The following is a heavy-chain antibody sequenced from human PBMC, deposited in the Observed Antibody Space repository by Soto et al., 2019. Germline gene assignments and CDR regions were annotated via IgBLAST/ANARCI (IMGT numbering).Heavy chain of an antibody. CDR3: ARSEYYYDSSGYYPP. CDR1: VGSFSGYY. Sequence: PSETLSLACAVYVGSFSGYYWSWIRQPPGKGLEWIGEINHSGSTNYNPSLKSRVTISVDTSKNQFSLKLSSVTAADTAVYYCARSEYYYDSSGYYPPWGQGTLVTVSS. D-gene: IGHD3-22*01. CDR2: INHSGST. V-gene: IGHV4-34*01. J-gene: IGHJ4*02.